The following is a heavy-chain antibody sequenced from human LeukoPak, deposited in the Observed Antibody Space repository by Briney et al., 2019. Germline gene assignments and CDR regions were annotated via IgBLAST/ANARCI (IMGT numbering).Heavy chain of an antibody. Sequence: PETLSLTCTVSGGSISSSSYYWGWIRQPPGKGLEWIGSIYYSGSTYYNPSLKSRVTISVDTSKNQFSLKLSSVTAADTAVYYCARDTAWDAFDIWGQGTMVTVSS. V-gene: IGHV4-39*07. CDR2: IYYSGST. CDR3: ARDTAWDAFDI. D-gene: IGHD2-21*02. CDR1: GGSISSSSYY. J-gene: IGHJ3*02.